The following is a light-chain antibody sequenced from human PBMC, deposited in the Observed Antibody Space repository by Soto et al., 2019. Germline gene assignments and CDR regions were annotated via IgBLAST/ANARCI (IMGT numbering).Light chain of an antibody. CDR1: QDINNF. CDR2: DAS. Sequence: DIQMTQSPSSLSASVGDRVTITCQASQDINNFLNWYQQKPGQAPTLLIFDASKLEVGVPSRFSGRGSGTDFSFTISSLQPEDIATYYCQQYNDLPLTFGGGTGVEIK. J-gene: IGKJ4*01. CDR3: QQYNDLPLT. V-gene: IGKV1-33*01.